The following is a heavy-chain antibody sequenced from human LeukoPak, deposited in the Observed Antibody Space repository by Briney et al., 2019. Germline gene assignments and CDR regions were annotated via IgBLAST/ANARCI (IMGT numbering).Heavy chain of an antibody. CDR3: ARVYIIVGATPFDY. D-gene: IGHD1-26*01. Sequence: PGGSLRLSCAASGFSFAIYWMSWVRQAPGKGLEWVATIKQDGSEKYDGDSVKGRFTISRDNAKNSLYLQMNSLRAEDTAVYYCARVYIIVGATPFDYWGQGTLVTVSS. CDR2: IKQDGSEK. CDR1: GFSFAIYW. V-gene: IGHV3-7*01. J-gene: IGHJ4*02.